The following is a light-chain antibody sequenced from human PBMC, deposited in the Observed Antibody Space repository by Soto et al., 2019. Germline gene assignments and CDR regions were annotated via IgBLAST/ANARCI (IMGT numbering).Light chain of an antibody. CDR3: QQYSSYWT. CDR2: DAS. Sequence: GDRVTITCRASQSISSWLAWYQQKPGKAPKFLIYDASNLESGVPSRFSGGGSGTEFTLTISSLQPDDFATYYCQQYSSYWTFGQGTKVDIK. V-gene: IGKV1-5*01. J-gene: IGKJ1*01. CDR1: QSISSW.